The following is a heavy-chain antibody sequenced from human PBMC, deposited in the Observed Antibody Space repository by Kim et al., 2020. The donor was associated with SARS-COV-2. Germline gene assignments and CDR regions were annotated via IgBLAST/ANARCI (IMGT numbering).Heavy chain of an antibody. CDR2: ISAYNGNT. CDR1: GYTFTSYG. Sequence: ASVKVSCKASGYTFTSYGISWVRQAPGQGLEWMGWISAYNGNTNYAQKLQGRVTMTTDTSTSTAYMELRSLRSDDTAVYYCARDSGGHIAAAGTGGGSWGQGTLVTVSS. J-gene: IGHJ5*02. CDR3: ARDSGGHIAAAGTGGGS. V-gene: IGHV1-18*01. D-gene: IGHD6-13*01.